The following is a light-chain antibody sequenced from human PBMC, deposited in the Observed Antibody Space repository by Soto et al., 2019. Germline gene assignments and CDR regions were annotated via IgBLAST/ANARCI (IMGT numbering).Light chain of an antibody. CDR3: QQSYRTPAT. V-gene: IGKV1-39*01. Sequence: DIQMTQSPSSLSASVGDRVSMTCRASQSISGYLNWYQQRPGEAPKLLVFAATSLQSGVPTRFRGSGSGTVFTLTINSLRPEDFATYYCQQSYRTPATFGQGTRLEI. J-gene: IGKJ5*01. CDR2: AAT. CDR1: QSISGY.